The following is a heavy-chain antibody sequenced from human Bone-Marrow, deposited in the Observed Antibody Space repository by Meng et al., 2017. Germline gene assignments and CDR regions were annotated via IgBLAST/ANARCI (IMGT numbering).Heavy chain of an antibody. D-gene: IGHD2-2*01. Sequence: QVQLQESGPGLVNPSGTLSLTCAVSVDSIISNYWWNWVRQTPGKGLEWIGEIYQTGRTDYNPFLKSRVTISVDTSKNQFSLTLTSVTAADTAVYYCARHEFGLPTAAFDHWGQGTLVTVSS. V-gene: IGHV4-4*02. CDR2: IYQTGRT. J-gene: IGHJ4*02. CDR3: ARHEFGLPTAAFDH. CDR1: VDSIISNYW.